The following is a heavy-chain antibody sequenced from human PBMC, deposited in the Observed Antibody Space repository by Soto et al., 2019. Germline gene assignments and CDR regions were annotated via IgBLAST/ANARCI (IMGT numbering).Heavy chain of an antibody. CDR2: IYDGGTT. Sequence: EAQLVESGGGLVQPGGSLRLSCAASGFTVSSSYMSWVRQAPGKGLEWVSVIYDGGTTYYADSVRGRFTISRDNSKNTRYLKMNSLRAEVSAVYYCARECSESYFVAYGGQGPLVTVSS. V-gene: IGHV3-53*01. J-gene: IGHJ4*02. CDR3: ARECSESYFVAY. D-gene: IGHD3-10*02. CDR1: GFTVSSSY.